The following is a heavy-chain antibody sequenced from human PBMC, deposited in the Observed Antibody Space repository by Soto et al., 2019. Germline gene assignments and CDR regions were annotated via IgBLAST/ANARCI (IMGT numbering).Heavy chain of an antibody. J-gene: IGHJ5*02. Sequence: GASVKVYGKASGYTFTNNGVSWVRQATGQGLEWMGWMNPGSGDTGYVQKFQGRVTMTRDISIATAYMELNSLTSEDTAIYYCARMESFGWLNWFDPWGQGTLVTVSS. D-gene: IGHD5-18*01. CDR3: ARMESFGWLNWFDP. CDR2: MNPGSGDT. CDR1: GYTFTNNG. V-gene: IGHV1-8*02.